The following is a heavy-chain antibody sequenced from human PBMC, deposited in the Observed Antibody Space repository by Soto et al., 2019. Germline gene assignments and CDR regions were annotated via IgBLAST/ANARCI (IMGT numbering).Heavy chain of an antibody. CDR2: IIPILGIA. V-gene: IGHV1-69*02. CDR1: GGTFSSYT. CDR3: ASLLSSGYYYGMDV. D-gene: IGHD3-10*01. Sequence: QVQLVPSGAEVKKPGSSVKVSCKASGGTFSSYTISWVRHAPGQGLEWMVRIIPILGIANYAQKFQGRVTITADKSTSTAYMELSSLRSEDTAVYYCASLLSSGYYYGMDVWGQGTTVTVSS. J-gene: IGHJ6*02.